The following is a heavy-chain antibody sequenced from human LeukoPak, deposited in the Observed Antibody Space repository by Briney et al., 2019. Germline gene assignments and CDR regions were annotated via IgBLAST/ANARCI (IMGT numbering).Heavy chain of an antibody. Sequence: GGSLRLSCAASGFTFSSYSINWVRQAPGKGLEWVSSIDSSSSYIYYADSVKGGFTISRDNAKNSLFLQMNSLRAEDTAVYYCAKDRPPWQQLGRYFDYWGQGTLVTVSS. J-gene: IGHJ4*02. CDR2: IDSSSSYI. CDR3: AKDRPPWQQLGRYFDY. V-gene: IGHV3-21*04. D-gene: IGHD6-13*01. CDR1: GFTFSSYS.